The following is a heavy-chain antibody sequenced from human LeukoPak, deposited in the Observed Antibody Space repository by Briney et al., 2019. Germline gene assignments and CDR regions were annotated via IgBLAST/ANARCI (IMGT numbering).Heavy chain of an antibody. CDR1: GGTFSSYV. CDR2: IIPMFGEA. J-gene: IGHJ5*02. V-gene: IGHV1-69*06. CDR3: ATKYYHDTGDYFGPEFDP. Sequence: GASVKVSCKASGGTFSSYVFNWVRQAPGQGLEWTGGIIPMFGEAYYAQSFQGRVTVSADKSTSTVYMELRSLRSEDTAVYYCATKYYHDTGDYFGPEFDPWGQGTLVTVSS. D-gene: IGHD3-22*01.